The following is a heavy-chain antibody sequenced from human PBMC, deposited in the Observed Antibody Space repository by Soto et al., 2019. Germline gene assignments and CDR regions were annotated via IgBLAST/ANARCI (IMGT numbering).Heavy chain of an antibody. V-gene: IGHV3-15*01. CDR2: IKSKTDGGTT. CDR3: TTATSPSSPWTYYYYGMDV. Sequence: PGGSLRLSCAASGFTFSNAWMSWVRQAPGKRSEWVGRIKSKTDGGTTDYAAHVKGRFTISRDDSKNTLYLQMNSLKTEDTAVYYCTTATSPSSPWTYYYYGMDVWGQGTTATVSS. J-gene: IGHJ6*02. CDR1: GFTFSNAW. D-gene: IGHD6-13*01.